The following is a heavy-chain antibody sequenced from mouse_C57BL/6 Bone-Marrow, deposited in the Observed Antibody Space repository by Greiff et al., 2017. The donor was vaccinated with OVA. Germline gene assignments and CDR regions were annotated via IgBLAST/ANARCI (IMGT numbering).Heavy chain of an antibody. D-gene: IGHD3-2*02. V-gene: IGHV1-4*01. J-gene: IGHJ3*01. CDR2: INPSSGYT. Sequence: VKLQESGAELARPGASVKMSCKASGYTFTSYTMHWVKQRPGQGLEWIGDINPSSGYTKYNQKFQDKATLTAAKSSSTAYMQLSSRTSEDSAVYYCARSISSGPSGFAYWGQGTLVTVAA. CDR1: GYTFTSYT. CDR3: ARSISSGPSGFAY.